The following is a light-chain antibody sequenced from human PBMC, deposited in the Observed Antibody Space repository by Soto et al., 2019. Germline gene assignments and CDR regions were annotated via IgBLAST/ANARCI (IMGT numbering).Light chain of an antibody. V-gene: IGLV3-21*02. Sequence: SYELTQPPSVSVAPGQAARITCGGNNIGNKNVHWYQQRPGQAPVLVVYDDNDRPSGIPERFSGSNSGNTATLTISRVEAGDEADYYCQVWESSSDYVFGTGTKLTVL. CDR3: QVWESSSDYV. CDR2: DDN. J-gene: IGLJ1*01. CDR1: NIGNKN.